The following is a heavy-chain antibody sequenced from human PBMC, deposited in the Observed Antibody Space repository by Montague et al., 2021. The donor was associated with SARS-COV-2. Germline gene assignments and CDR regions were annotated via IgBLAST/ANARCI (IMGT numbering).Heavy chain of an antibody. CDR3: ARLGDGVVPCHILGVGPYYSYYYMDV. Sequence: SETLSLTCAVHGGSFSTYCWNWIRQPQGKGLEWIWKIHHGGSTNYYPSLKSRVTISADTSKNQFSLKLTSVAAADTAVYYCARLGDGVVPCHILGVGPYYSYYYMDVWGQGTTVTVSS. J-gene: IGHJ6*03. D-gene: IGHD3-10*01. V-gene: IGHV4-34*01. CDR2: IHHGGST. CDR1: GGSFSTYC.